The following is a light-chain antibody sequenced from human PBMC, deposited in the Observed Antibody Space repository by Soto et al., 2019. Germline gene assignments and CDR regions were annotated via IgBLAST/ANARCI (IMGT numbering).Light chain of an antibody. V-gene: IGKV1-9*01. J-gene: IGKJ4*01. CDR1: EGISSY. Sequence: DIQLTPSPSFLSASVGDRVTITCRASEGISSYLAWYQQKPGKAPKLLIYAASTLQSGVPSRFSGSGSGTEFTLTITSLQPEDFATYYCQQLNSYPRVTFGGGTKVEIK. CDR2: AAS. CDR3: QQLNSYPRVT.